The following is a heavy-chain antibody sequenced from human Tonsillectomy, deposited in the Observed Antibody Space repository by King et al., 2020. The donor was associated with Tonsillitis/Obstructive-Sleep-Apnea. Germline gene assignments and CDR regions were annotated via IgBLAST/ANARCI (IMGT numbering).Heavy chain of an antibody. D-gene: IGHD2-15*01. CDR2: INWNGDST. CDR1: GFTFDDYG. J-gene: IGHJ6*04. Sequence: DVQLVESGGGVVRPGGSLRLSCAASGFTFDDYGMSWVRQAPGKGLEWVSGINWNGDSTGYADSVKGRFTISRDNAKNSLYLQMNSLRAEDTALYYCARDASDCSGGSCYLEMDVWGKGTTVTVSS. CDR3: ARDASDCSGGSCYLEMDV. V-gene: IGHV3-20*04.